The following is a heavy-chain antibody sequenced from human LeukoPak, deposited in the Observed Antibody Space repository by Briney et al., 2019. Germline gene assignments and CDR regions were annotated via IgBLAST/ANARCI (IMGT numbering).Heavy chain of an antibody. CDR2: IIPNSGGT. J-gene: IGHJ4*02. V-gene: IGHV1-2*02. Sequence: GSSVKVSCKASGGTFSSYAISWVRQAPGQGLEWMGGIIPNSGGTNYAQKFQGRVTMTRDTSISTAYMELSRLRSDDTAVYYCARAMGATSYFDYWGQGTLVTVSS. CDR3: ARAMGATSYFDY. D-gene: IGHD1-26*01. CDR1: GGTFSSYA.